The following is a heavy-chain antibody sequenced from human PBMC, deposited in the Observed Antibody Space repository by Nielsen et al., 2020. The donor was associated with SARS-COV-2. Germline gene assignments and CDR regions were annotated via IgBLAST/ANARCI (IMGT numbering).Heavy chain of an antibody. CDR1: GFTFSSYG. J-gene: IGHJ6*02. CDR2: IWYDGSNK. Sequence: GESLKISCAASGFTFSSYGMHWVRQAPGKGLEWVAVIWYDGSNKYYADSVKGRSTISRDNSKNTLYLQMNSLRAEDTAVYYCAGHLSWYGMDVWGQGTTVTVSS. V-gene: IGHV3-33*01. CDR3: AGHLSWYGMDV. D-gene: IGHD3-16*02.